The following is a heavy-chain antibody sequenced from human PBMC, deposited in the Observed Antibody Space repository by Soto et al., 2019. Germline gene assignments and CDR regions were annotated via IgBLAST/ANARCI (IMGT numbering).Heavy chain of an antibody. Sequence: EVQLVESGGGLVKPGGSLRLSCAASGFIFSGYSMNWVRQAPGKGLEWVSSISSSSTYIYYTDSVKGRFTISRDNAKNSLFLQMNSLRAEDTAVYYCARGGGSKDAHCWYFDVWGRGTLVTVS. D-gene: IGHD5-12*01. J-gene: IGHJ2*01. CDR2: ISSSSTYI. V-gene: IGHV3-21*01. CDR3: ARGGGSKDAHCWYFDV. CDR1: GFIFSGYS.